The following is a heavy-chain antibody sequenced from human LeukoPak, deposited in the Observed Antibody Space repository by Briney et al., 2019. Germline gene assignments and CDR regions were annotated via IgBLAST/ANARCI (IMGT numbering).Heavy chain of an antibody. CDR1: GFTFSRYS. CDR2: INWNGDST. Sequence: GGSLRLSCAASGFTFSRYSMNWVRQAPGKGLEWVSGINWNGDSTGYVESVKGRFTISRDNAKNSLYLQMNSLRAEDTAFYYCARNTGTTWYGYYFDSWGQGTLVTVSS. CDR3: ARNTGTTWYGYYFDS. D-gene: IGHD6-13*01. V-gene: IGHV3-20*04. J-gene: IGHJ4*02.